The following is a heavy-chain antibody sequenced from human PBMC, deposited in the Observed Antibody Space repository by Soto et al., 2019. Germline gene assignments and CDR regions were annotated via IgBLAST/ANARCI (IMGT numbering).Heavy chain of an antibody. Sequence: GGSLRLSCAASGFTFRSYAVSWVRQAPGKGLESVSAISGGGGGTYYADSVKGRFTISRDNSKNTLYLQMNSLRAEDTAVYYCAKAHHYYDSSAYQALDYWGQGILVTVSS. V-gene: IGHV3-23*01. CDR3: AKAHHYYDSSAYQALDY. D-gene: IGHD3-22*01. J-gene: IGHJ4*02. CDR1: GFTFRSYA. CDR2: ISGGGGGT.